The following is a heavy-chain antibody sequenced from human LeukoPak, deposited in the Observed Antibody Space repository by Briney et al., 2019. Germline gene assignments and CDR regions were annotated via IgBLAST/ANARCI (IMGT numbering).Heavy chain of an antibody. Sequence: PGGSLRLSCAVSGFTFSGYSMNWVRQAPGEGLEWVAYIQYAGTNTHYADSVKGRFTISRDNAKNTLYLQMNSLRAEDTAVYYCAKPQGGNPPRPFDYWGQGTLVTVSS. D-gene: IGHD4-23*01. CDR3: AKPQGGNPPRPFDY. V-gene: IGHV3-30*02. J-gene: IGHJ4*02. CDR2: IQYAGTNT. CDR1: GFTFSGYS.